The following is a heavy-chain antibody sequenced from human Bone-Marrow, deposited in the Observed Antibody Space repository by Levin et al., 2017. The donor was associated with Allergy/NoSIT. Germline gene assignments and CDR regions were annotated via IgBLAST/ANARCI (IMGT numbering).Heavy chain of an antibody. CDR3: ARYSTSWGWLDL. D-gene: IGHD6-6*01. Sequence: GASVKVSCAASGFTFSSHSMSWVRQAPGKGLEWVANIKEDGSVQYKVDSVKGRFTISRDNAKNSLYVQMNSLTAEDTAVYYCARYSTSWGWLDLWGQGTLVTVSS. CDR2: IKEDGSVQ. CDR1: GFTFSSHS. V-gene: IGHV3-7*01. J-gene: IGHJ5*02.